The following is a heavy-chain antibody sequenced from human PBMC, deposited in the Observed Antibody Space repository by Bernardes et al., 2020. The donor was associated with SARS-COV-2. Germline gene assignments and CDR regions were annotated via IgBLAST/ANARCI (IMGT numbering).Heavy chain of an antibody. CDR1: GFTFSSYE. J-gene: IGHJ6*02. V-gene: IGHV3-48*03. CDR2: ISSSGSTI. Sequence: GGSLRLSRAASGFTFSSYEMNWVRQAPGKGLEWVSYISSSGSTIYYADSVKGRFTISRDNAKNSLYLQMNSLRAEDTAVYYCARDRDIVVVPAAGVWNYYGMDVWGQGTTVTVSS. CDR3: ARDRDIVVVPAAGVWNYYGMDV. D-gene: IGHD2-2*01.